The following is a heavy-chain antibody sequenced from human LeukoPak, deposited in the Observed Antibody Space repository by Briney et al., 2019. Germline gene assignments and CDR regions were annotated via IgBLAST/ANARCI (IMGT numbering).Heavy chain of an antibody. CDR2: IFPGDSDT. CDR3: ARLTSFADLLTATRRSWFDP. V-gene: IGHV5-51*01. D-gene: IGHD2-21*02. J-gene: IGHJ5*02. Sequence: GESLKISCKGSGYSFSSFWIAWVRQMPGKGLEWMGIIFPGDSDTRYRPSLQGQVTISVDKSIDTAFLQWSGLKASDSAIYYCARLTSFADLLTATRRSWFDPWGQGTLVTVPS. CDR1: GYSFSSFW.